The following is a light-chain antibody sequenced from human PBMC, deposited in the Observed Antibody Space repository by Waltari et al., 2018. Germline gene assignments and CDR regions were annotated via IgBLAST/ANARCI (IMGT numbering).Light chain of an antibody. J-gene: IGKJ2*01. CDR1: QDISNY. V-gene: IGKV1-33*01. CDR3: QQYDNLRYT. CDR2: DAS. Sequence: DIKMTQSPSSLSASVGDRVTITCQASQDISNYLNWYQQKPGKAPKPLIYDASNLETGVPSRLSGSGSGTDFTFTISSLQPEDIATYYCQQYDNLRYTFGQGTKLEIK.